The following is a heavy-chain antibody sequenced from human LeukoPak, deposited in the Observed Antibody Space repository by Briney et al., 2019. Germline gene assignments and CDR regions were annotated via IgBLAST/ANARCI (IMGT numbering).Heavy chain of an antibody. J-gene: IGHJ4*02. CDR1: VGSISSTSYY. Sequence: PSETLSLTCTVSVGSISSTSYYWGWIRQPPGKGLEWIGSIYYRGSTYYNPSLKRRVTISVDTSKIQFSLSSVTAADTAVYYCARHSRGPTAGPAFDYWGQGTLVTVSS. CDR2: IYYRGST. V-gene: IGHV4-39*01. CDR3: ARHSRGPTAGPAFDY. D-gene: IGHD6-13*01.